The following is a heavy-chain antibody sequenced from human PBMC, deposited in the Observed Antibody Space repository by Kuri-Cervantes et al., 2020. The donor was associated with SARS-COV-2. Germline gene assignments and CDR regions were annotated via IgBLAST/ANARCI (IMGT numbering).Heavy chain of an antibody. Sequence: TFSSYAMSWIRQPPGKGLEWIGSIYYSGSTYYNPSLKSRVTISVDTSKNQFSLKLSSVTAADTAVYYCAREDLSVVVPAAFFDYWGQGTLVTVSS. J-gene: IGHJ4*02. CDR2: IYYSGST. CDR1: TFSSYA. CDR3: AREDLSVVVPAAFFDY. V-gene: IGHV4-39*07. D-gene: IGHD2-2*01.